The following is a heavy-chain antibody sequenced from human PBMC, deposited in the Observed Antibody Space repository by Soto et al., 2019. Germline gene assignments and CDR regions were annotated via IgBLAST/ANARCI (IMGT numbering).Heavy chain of an antibody. D-gene: IGHD5-18*01. V-gene: IGHV4-59*08. CDR2: IYYSGST. CDR3: ARHWSRGYSYGYLNP. CDR1: GGSISSYY. J-gene: IGHJ5*02. Sequence: SETLSLTCTVSGGSISSYYWSWIRQPPGKGLEWIGYIYYSGSTNYNPSLKSRVTISVDTSKNQFSLKLSSVTAADTAVYYCARHWSRGYSYGYLNPWGQGTLVTVS.